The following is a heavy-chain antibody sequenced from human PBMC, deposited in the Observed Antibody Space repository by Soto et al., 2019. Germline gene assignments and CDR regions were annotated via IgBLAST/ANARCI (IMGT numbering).Heavy chain of an antibody. CDR3: ARWAIVDDAFDI. CDR1: CGSISSSIYY. CDR2: IYYSGNT. Sequence: SETLSLTCTISCGSISSSIYYWVLVSQPPGKGREWIVSIYYSGNTYYNPSLKSRVSISVDTAKIQFSLKLSSVTAADTAVYYCARWAIVDDAFDIWGQGTMVT. D-gene: IGHD3-22*01. J-gene: IGHJ3*02. V-gene: IGHV4-39*01.